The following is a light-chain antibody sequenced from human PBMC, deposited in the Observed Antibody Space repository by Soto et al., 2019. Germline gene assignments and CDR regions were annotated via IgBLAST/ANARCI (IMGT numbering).Light chain of an antibody. J-gene: IGLJ2*01. V-gene: IGLV2-8*01. CDR1: SSDVGAYKY. CDR2: EVS. CDR3: TSYVGCNIWG. Sequence: QSALTQPPSASGSPGQSVTISCTGTSSDVGAYKYVSWYQQYPGKAPKLMIYEVSKRPSGVPDLFAGSKSGNTASLTVSGLQAEDEADYYCTSYVGCNIWGFGGGPKLTVL.